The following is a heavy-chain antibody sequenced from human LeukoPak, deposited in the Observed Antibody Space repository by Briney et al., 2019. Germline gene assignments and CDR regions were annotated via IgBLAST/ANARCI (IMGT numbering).Heavy chain of an antibody. Sequence: GGSLRLSCAASGFTFSSYAMSWVRQAPGKGLEWVSAISGSGGSTYYADSVKGRFTISRDNSKNTLYLQMNSLRAEDTAVYYCAKTLGGPMIVVVITSGDAFDIWGQGTMVTVSS. CDR2: ISGSGGST. J-gene: IGHJ3*02. CDR1: GFTFSSYA. D-gene: IGHD3-22*01. V-gene: IGHV3-23*01. CDR3: AKTLGGPMIVVVITSGDAFDI.